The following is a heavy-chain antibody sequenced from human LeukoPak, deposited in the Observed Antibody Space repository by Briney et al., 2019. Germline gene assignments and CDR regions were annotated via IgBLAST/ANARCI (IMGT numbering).Heavy chain of an antibody. CDR3: ARYCSGGSCYSH. V-gene: IGHV3-11*06. CDR1: GFTFSDYY. Sequence: GGSLRLSCAASGFTFSDYYMSWIRQAPGKGLEWVSYISSSSSYTNYADPVKGRFTISRDSAKNSLYLQMNSLRAEDTAVYYCARYCSGGSCYSHWGQGTLVTVSS. D-gene: IGHD2-15*01. J-gene: IGHJ4*02. CDR2: ISSSSSYT.